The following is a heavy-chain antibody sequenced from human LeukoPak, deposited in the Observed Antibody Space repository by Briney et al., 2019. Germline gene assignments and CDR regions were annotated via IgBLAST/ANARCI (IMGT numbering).Heavy chain of an antibody. V-gene: IGHV3-53*01. J-gene: IGHJ4*02. CDR2: IYSGGST. Sequence: GGSLRLSCAASGFTVSSTYMSWVRQAPGKGLEWVSVIYSGGSTYYADSVKGRFTVSRDNSKNTLYLQMNSLRAEDTAVYYCARELGYCSGGTCPTTFDYWGQGTLVTVSS. D-gene: IGHD2-15*01. CDR3: ARELGYCSGGTCPTTFDY. CDR1: GFTVSSTY.